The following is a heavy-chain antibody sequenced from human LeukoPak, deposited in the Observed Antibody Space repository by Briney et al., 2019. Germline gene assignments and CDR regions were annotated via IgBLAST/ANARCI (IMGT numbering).Heavy chain of an antibody. CDR3: ATPHYDRATGRLPRLAFDV. CDR2: INHKGRT. J-gene: IGHJ3*01. CDR1: GGSLSGDY. Sequence: SETLSLTCAVYGGSLSGDYWSWIRQTPGKWLEWIGEINHKGRTNYNPSLESRVTMSVDTSKNQFSLNLTSVTAADTAMYYCATPHYDRATGRLPRLAFDVWGQGTMVTVSS. D-gene: IGHD1-1*01. V-gene: IGHV4-34*01.